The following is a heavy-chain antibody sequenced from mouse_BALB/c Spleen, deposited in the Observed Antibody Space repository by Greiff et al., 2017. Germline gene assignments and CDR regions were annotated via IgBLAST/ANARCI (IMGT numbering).Heavy chain of an antibody. Sequence: EVKLVESGGGLVKPGGSLKLSCAASGFTFSSYTMSWVRQTPEKRLEWVATISSGGSYTYYPDSVKGRFTISRDNAKNTLYLQMSSLKSEDTAMYYCTRDGITTVVAPSYFDYWGQGTTLTVSS. CDR1: GFTFSSYT. V-gene: IGHV5-6-4*01. CDR3: TRDGITTVVAPSYFDY. CDR2: ISSGGSYT. D-gene: IGHD1-1*01. J-gene: IGHJ2*01.